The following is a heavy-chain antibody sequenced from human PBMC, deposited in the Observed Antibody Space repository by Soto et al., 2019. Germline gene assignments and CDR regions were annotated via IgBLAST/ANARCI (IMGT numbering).Heavy chain of an antibody. D-gene: IGHD2-15*01. CDR3: ARDPEVLYCSGGSCNWFDP. V-gene: IGHV1-18*04. CDR1: GYTFTSYG. CDR2: ISAYNGNT. J-gene: IGHJ5*02. Sequence: GASVKVSCKASGYTFTSYGISWVRQAPGQGLEWMGWISAYNGNTNYAQKLQGRVTMTTDTSTSTAYMELRSLRSDDTAVYYCARDPEVLYCSGGSCNWFDPWGQGTLVTVSS.